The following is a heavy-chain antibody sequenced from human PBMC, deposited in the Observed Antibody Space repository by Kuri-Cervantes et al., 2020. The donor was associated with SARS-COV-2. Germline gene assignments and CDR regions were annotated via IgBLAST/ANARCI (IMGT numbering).Heavy chain of an antibody. D-gene: IGHD6-13*01. CDR3: ARSYSSSWYRGYYYSMDV. CDR1: GFTFSSYW. CDR2: INSDGSST. J-gene: IGHJ6*03. Sequence: LSLTCAASGFTFSSYWMHWVRQAPGKGLVWVSRINSDGSSTSYADSVKGRFTISRDNAKNTLYLQMNSLRAEDTAVYYCARSYSSSWYRGYYYSMDVWGKGTTVTVSS. V-gene: IGHV3-74*01.